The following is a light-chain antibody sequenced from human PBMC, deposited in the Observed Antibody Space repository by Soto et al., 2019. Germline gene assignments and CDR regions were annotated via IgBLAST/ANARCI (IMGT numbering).Light chain of an antibody. CDR3: QQYNRYPYT. CDR2: DAS. Sequence: DIQMTQSPSTVSASVGDGVTITCRASQSIRTWLAWYQQKPGNPPKLLIYDASTLESGVSSGFSGSGSGTEFTHTISSLQPDDFATYYCQQYNRYPYTFGQGTKLEIK. CDR1: QSIRTW. J-gene: IGKJ2*01. V-gene: IGKV1-5*01.